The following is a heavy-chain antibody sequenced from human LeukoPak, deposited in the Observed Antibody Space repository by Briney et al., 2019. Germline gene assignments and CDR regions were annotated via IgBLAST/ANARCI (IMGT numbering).Heavy chain of an antibody. Sequence: GGSLRLSCAASGFNFSSYSMNWVRQAPGKGLEWVSYISSSSSTIYYADSVKGRFTISRDNSKNTLFLQMNSLRAEDTAVYYCAKGPRYYYDSSGEGYFDYWGQGILVTVSS. CDR1: GFNFSSYS. V-gene: IGHV3-48*01. J-gene: IGHJ4*02. CDR3: AKGPRYYYDSSGEGYFDY. D-gene: IGHD3-22*01. CDR2: ISSSSSTI.